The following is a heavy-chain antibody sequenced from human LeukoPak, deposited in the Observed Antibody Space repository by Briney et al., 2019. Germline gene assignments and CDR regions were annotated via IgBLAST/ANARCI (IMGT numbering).Heavy chain of an antibody. J-gene: IGHJ4*02. Sequence: PGGSLRLSCAASGFTFSNYALSWVRQAPGKGLEWVSGISASGGSTYYADSVKGRFTISRDNSKNTLYVQMNSLRAEDTAVYYFAKDRYCSGGSCSGDFDYWGQGPLVTVSS. D-gene: IGHD2-15*01. V-gene: IGHV3-23*01. CDR1: GFTFSNYA. CDR3: AKDRYCSGGSCSGDFDY. CDR2: ISASGGST.